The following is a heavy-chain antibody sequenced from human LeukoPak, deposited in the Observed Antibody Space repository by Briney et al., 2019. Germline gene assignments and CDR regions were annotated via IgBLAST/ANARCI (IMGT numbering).Heavy chain of an antibody. V-gene: IGHV1-69*04. Sequence: SVKVSCKASGGTFSSYAISWVRQAPGQGLEWMGRIIPIYGIANYAQKFQGRVTITADKSTSTAYMELSNLRSEDTAVYYCARDSGIVLWGQGTLDTVSS. J-gene: IGHJ4*02. CDR1: GGTFSSYA. CDR2: IIPIYGIA. CDR3: ARDSGIVL. D-gene: IGHD3-10*01.